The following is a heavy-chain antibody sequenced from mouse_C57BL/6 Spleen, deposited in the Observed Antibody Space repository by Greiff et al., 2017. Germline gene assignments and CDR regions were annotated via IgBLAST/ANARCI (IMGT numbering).Heavy chain of an antibody. Sequence: QVHVKQSGAELVRPGASVTLSCKASGYTFTDYEMHWVKQTPVHGLEWIGAIDPETGGTAYNQKFKGKAILTADKSSSTAYMELRSLTSEDSAVYYCTRGDGPRYFDYWGQGTTLTVSS. J-gene: IGHJ2*01. CDR3: TRGDGPRYFDY. CDR1: GYTFTDYE. CDR2: IDPETGGT. V-gene: IGHV1-15*01. D-gene: IGHD2-3*01.